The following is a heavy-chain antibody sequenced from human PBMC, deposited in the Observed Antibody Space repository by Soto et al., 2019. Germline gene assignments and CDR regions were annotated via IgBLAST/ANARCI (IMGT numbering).Heavy chain of an antibody. V-gene: IGHV3-30-3*01. J-gene: IGHJ2*01. CDR1: GFTFSSYA. CDR2: ISYDGSNK. Sequence: ESGGGVVQPGRSLRLSCAASGFTFSSYAMHWVRQAPGKGLEWVAVISYDGSNKFYADSVKGRFIMSRDNSKNTLYLQMNSLRAEDTAVYYCARPLWRDDYNWGYFDLWGRGTLVTVSS. D-gene: IGHD4-4*01. CDR3: ARPLWRDDYNWGYFDL.